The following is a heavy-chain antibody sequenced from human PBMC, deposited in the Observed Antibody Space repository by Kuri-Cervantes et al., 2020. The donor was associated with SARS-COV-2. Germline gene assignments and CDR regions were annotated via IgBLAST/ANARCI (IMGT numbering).Heavy chain of an antibody. CDR2: IKQDGSEK. J-gene: IGHJ6*03. Sequence: GESLKISCAASGFTFSSYWMSWVRQAPGKGLEWVANIKQDGSEKYYADSVKGRFTISRDNSKNTLYLQMNSLRAEDTAVYYCAKDPVYYYYYMDVWGKGTTVTVSS. CDR1: GFTFSSYW. CDR3: AKDPVYYYYYMDV. V-gene: IGHV3-7*01.